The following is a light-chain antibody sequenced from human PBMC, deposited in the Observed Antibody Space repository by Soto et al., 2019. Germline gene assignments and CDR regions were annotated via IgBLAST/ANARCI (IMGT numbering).Light chain of an antibody. CDR2: AEY. J-gene: IGKJ1*01. V-gene: IGKV3-20*01. CDR1: QSVSSKF. CDR3: KPSGSSHPT. Sequence: IVLTQSPGNLYLSPGERAALSCSASQSVSSKFLAWYQQKPGQDHRLLIYAEYNRATGIKDRFSGSGSGTDFTLTIRRMEPEDFAVYYCKPSGSSHPTLGNGNKVDLK.